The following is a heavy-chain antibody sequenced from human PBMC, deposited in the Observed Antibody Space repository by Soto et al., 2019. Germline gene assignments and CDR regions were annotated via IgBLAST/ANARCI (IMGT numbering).Heavy chain of an antibody. J-gene: IGHJ4*02. CDR1: GFTFSSYA. Sequence: PGGSLRLSCAASGFTFSSYAMHWVRQAPGKGLEWVAVISYDGSNKYYADSVKGRFTISRDNSKNTLYLQMNSLRAEDTAVYYCARDLGVVREPFFDYWGQGTLVTVSS. CDR3: ARDLGVVREPFFDY. D-gene: IGHD3-10*01. V-gene: IGHV3-30-3*01. CDR2: ISYDGSNK.